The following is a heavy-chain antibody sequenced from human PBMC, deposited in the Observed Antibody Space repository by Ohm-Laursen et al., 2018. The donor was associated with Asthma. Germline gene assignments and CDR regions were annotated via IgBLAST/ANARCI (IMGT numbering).Heavy chain of an antibody. CDR2: ISGSGGGT. D-gene: IGHD5-12*01. CDR3: ARVGGYTYYFDY. CDR1: GFTFSSYA. Sequence: SLRLSCAASGFTFSSYAITWVRQAPGKGLQWVSAISGSGGGTYYADSVKGRFTISRDNSKNTLYLQMNSLRAEDTAVYYCARVGGYTYYFDYWGQGTLVTVSS. J-gene: IGHJ4*02. V-gene: IGHV3-23*01.